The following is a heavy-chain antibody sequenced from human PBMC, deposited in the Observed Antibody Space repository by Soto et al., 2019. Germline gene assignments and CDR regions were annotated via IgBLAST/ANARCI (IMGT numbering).Heavy chain of an antibody. CDR1: GGSISSGDYY. CDR2: IYYSGST. Sequence: SETLSLTCTVSGGSISSGDYYWSWIRQPPGKGLEWIGYIYYSGSTYYNPSLKSRVTISVDTSKNQFSLKLSSVTAADTAVYYCARDLVYYDSSGYYHYYGMDVWGQGTTVTVS. V-gene: IGHV4-30-4*01. CDR3: ARDLVYYDSSGYYHYYGMDV. D-gene: IGHD3-22*01. J-gene: IGHJ6*02.